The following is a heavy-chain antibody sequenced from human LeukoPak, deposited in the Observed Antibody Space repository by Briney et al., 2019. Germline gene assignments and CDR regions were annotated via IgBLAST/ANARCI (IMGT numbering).Heavy chain of an antibody. CDR1: GFTFDDYA. CDR2: ISWNSGSI. CDR3: AKDSGSAVAGTGDY. Sequence: GGSLRLSCAASGFTFDDYAMHWVRQAPGKGLEWVSGISWNSGSIGYADSVKGRFTISRDNAKNSLYLQMNSLRAEDTALYYCAKDSGSAVAGTGDYWGQGTLVTVSS. D-gene: IGHD6-19*01. V-gene: IGHV3-9*01. J-gene: IGHJ4*02.